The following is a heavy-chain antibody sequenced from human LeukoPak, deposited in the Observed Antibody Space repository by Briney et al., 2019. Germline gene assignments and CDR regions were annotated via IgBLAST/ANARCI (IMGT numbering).Heavy chain of an antibody. V-gene: IGHV3-23*01. J-gene: IGHJ4*02. CDR2: ISGSGGST. CDR3: AKLGVVASSGPLFDY. CDR1: GFSFSSYW. Sequence: GGSLRLSCAASGFSFSSYWMHWVRQAPGKGLEWVSAISGSGGSTYYADSVKGRFTISRDNSKNTLYLQMRNLRAEDTAIYYCAKLGVVASSGPLFDYWGQGTLVTVSS. D-gene: IGHD2-15*01.